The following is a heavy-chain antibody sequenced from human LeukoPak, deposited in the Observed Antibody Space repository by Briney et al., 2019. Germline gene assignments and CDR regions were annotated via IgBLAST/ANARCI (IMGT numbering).Heavy chain of an antibody. CDR2: ISGSGGST. J-gene: IGHJ6*02. CDR1: GFTFSSYA. D-gene: IGHD5-12*01. CDR3: AKDGLGYSGYDYVYYYYGMDV. Sequence: GGSLRLSCAASGFTFSSYAWNWVRQTPGKGLEWVSTISGSGGSTFYADSVKGRFTISRDNSKNTLYLQMNSLRAEDTAVYYCAKDGLGYSGYDYVYYYYGMDVWGQGTTVTVSS. V-gene: IGHV3-23*01.